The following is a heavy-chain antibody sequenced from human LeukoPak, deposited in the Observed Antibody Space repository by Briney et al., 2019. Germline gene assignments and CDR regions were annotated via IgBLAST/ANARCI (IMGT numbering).Heavy chain of an antibody. D-gene: IGHD2-8*01. Sequence: GASVKVSCKASGGTFSSYAISWVRQAPGQGLEWMGGIIPIFGTANYAQKFQGRVTITADKSTSTAYMELSSLRSEDTAVYYCARDRAPLGYCTNGVCLYYWGQGTLVTVSS. CDR1: GGTFSSYA. J-gene: IGHJ4*02. CDR3: ARDRAPLGYCTNGVCLYY. V-gene: IGHV1-69*06. CDR2: IIPIFGTA.